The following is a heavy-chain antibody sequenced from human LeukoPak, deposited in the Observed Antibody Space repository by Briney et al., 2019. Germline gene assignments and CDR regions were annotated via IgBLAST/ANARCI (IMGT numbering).Heavy chain of an antibody. Sequence: GGSLRLSCAASGFTFCNYAMSWVRPAPGEGLEWVSAITGSGGNTYYADSVKGRFTISRDNSKNTVFLQTNSLRAEDTAVYYCAKWGDYDVLTGYYVSDYWGQGTLVTVSS. D-gene: IGHD3-9*01. J-gene: IGHJ4*02. V-gene: IGHV3-23*01. CDR3: AKWGDYDVLTGYYVSDY. CDR2: ITGSGGNT. CDR1: GFTFCNYA.